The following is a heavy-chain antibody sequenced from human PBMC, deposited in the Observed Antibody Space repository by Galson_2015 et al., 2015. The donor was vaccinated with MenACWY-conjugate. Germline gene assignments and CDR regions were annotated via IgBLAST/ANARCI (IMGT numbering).Heavy chain of an antibody. D-gene: IGHD2-15*01. J-gene: IGHJ4*02. CDR2: INAGNGNT. V-gene: IGHV1-3*01. CDR1: GYTFTSYA. Sequence: SVKVSCKASGYTFTSYAMHWVRQAPGQRLEWMGWINAGNGNTKYSQKLQGRVTITRDTSASTAYMELSSLRSEDTAVYYCARGGPSLVVAATPDYWGQGTLVTVSS. CDR3: ARGGPSLVVAATPDY.